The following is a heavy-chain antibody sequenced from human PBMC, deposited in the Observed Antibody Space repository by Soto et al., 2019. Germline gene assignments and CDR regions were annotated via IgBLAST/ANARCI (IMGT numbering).Heavy chain of an antibody. CDR2: MSQIENT. J-gene: IGHJ4*02. V-gene: IGHV4-30-2*06. D-gene: IGHD2-15*01. Sequence: PSETLSLTCSVSGVTMRYGAYSWNCIRQSPGKGLEWLGDMSQIENTYYNPSFSRRLSLSIDTTRNQFFLSLSSMKAADKAVYYCVSGGGSGSFDFWGQGTQVTVSS. CDR3: VSGGGSGSFDF. CDR1: GVTMRYGAYS.